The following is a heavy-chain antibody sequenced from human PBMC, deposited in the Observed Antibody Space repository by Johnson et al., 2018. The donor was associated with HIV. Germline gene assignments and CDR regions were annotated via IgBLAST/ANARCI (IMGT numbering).Heavy chain of an antibody. Sequence: EVQLVESGGGLVKPGGSLRLSCAASGFTFSSYWMSWVRQAPGKGLEWVANIKQDGSEKYYVDSVKGRFTISRDNSKNTLYLQMNSLRAEDTALYYCAREPSSSYAFDIWGQGTMVTVSS. D-gene: IGHD6-13*01. CDR3: AREPSSSYAFDI. CDR1: GFTFSSYW. V-gene: IGHV3-7*03. J-gene: IGHJ3*02. CDR2: IKQDGSEK.